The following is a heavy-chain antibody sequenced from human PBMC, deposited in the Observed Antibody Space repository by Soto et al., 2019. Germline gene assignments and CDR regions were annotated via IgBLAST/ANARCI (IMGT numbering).Heavy chain of an antibody. D-gene: IGHD3-3*01. CDR3: ARGTIFRVGYFDY. CDR1: GFTFSSYG. V-gene: IGHV3-74*01. J-gene: IGHJ4*02. CDR2: INSDGSST. Sequence: AVGPLRLSCAASGFTFSSYGSHWVRKTQGKGLVWVSRINSDGSSTSYADSVKGRFTISRDNAKNTLYLQMNSLRAEDTAVYYCARGTIFRVGYFDYWGQGTLVTVSS.